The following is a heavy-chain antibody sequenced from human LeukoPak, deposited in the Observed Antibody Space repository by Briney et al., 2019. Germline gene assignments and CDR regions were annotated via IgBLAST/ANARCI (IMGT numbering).Heavy chain of an antibody. CDR2: IDPNSGGT. J-gene: IGHJ4*02. V-gene: IGHV1-2*06. Sequence: ASVKVSCKASGYTFTGYDMHWVRQGPGQGLEWMGRIDPNSGGTNYAQKFQGRVTMTRDTSISTAYMELSRLRSDDTAVYYCARAEIYYDSSGYYFYWGQGTLVTVSS. CDR1: GYTFTGYD. CDR3: ARAEIYYDSSGYYFY. D-gene: IGHD3-22*01.